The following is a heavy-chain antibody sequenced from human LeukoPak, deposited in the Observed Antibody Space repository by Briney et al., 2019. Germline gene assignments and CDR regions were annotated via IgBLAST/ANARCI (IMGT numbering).Heavy chain of an antibody. V-gene: IGHV3-30*04. CDR2: ISYDGSNK. CDR3: ARVFYSSGWYGNFDY. J-gene: IGHJ4*02. CDR1: GFTFSSYA. D-gene: IGHD6-19*01. Sequence: PGGSLRLSCAAPGFTFSSYAMHWVRQAPGKGLEWVAVISYDGSNKYYADSVKGRFTISRDNSKNTLYLQMNSLRAEDTAVYYCARVFYSSGWYGNFDYWGQGTLVTVSP.